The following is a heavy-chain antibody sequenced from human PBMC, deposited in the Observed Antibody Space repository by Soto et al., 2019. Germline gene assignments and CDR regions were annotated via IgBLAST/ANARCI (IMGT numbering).Heavy chain of an antibody. V-gene: IGHV1-69*13. CDR3: ARAPYSSGYYYDWFDP. CDR2: IIPIFGTA. D-gene: IGHD3-22*01. Sequence: GASVKVSYKASGGTFSSYAISWVRQAPGQGLEWMGGIIPIFGTANYAQKFQGRVTITADESTSTAYMELSSLRSEDTAVYYCARAPYSSGYYYDWFDPWGQGTLVTVSS. CDR1: GGTFSSYA. J-gene: IGHJ5*02.